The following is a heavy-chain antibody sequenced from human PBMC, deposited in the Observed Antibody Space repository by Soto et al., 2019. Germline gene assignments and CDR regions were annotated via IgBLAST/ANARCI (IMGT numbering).Heavy chain of an antibody. J-gene: IGHJ4*02. CDR1: GGSISSGGYY. CDR2: IYYSGST. V-gene: IGHV4-31*03. Sequence: QVQLQESGPGLVKPSQTLSLTCTVSGGSISSGGYYWSWIRQHPGKGMEWIGYIYYSGSTYYNPSLKSRVTMSVYTANNQFSRKLSSVTAADTAVYYCARGVGATCVDYWGQGTLVTFSS. D-gene: IGHD1-26*01. CDR3: ARGVGATCVDY.